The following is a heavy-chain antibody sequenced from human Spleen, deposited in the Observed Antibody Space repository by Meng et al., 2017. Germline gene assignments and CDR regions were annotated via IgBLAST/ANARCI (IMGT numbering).Heavy chain of an antibody. J-gene: IGHJ6*02. CDR3: ARDQRSLDVYNGMDV. CDR2: IYPSGST. D-gene: IGHD6-25*01. CDR1: GGSISGNY. V-gene: IGHV4-59*01. Sequence: SETLSLTCTVSGGSISGNYWRWIRQPPGKGLEWIGYIYPSGSTKYSDSLRGRVTISADTSKNQISLNLRSVTAADTTIYYCARDQRSLDVYNGMDVWGQGTAVTVSS.